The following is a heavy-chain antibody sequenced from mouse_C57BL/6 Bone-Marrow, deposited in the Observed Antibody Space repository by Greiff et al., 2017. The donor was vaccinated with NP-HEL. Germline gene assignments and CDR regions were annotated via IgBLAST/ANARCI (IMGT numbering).Heavy chain of an antibody. D-gene: IGHD4-1*01. J-gene: IGHJ4*01. V-gene: IGHV1-52*01. Sequence: VQLQQPGAELVRPGSSVKLSCKASGYTFTSYWLHWVKQRPIQGLEWIGNIDPSDSETHYNQKFKDKATLTVDKSSSTAYMQLSSLTSEDSAVYYCASTGTAMDYWGQGTSVTVSS. CDR3: ASTGTAMDY. CDR2: IDPSDSET. CDR1: GYTFTSYW.